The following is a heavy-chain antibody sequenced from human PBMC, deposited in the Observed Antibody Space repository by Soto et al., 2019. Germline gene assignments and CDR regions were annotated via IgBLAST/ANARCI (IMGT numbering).Heavy chain of an antibody. V-gene: IGHV1-69*19. CDR2: ILPIFGTS. CDR3: ARARAEWLFFSCYYSYGMDV. D-gene: IGHD3-3*01. Sequence: QVQLVQSGAEVKKPGSSVKVSCKASGGTFSSYAISCVRQATGHGLEWMGGILPIFGTSNYAQQFHGRVTITANVYTSTAYMALSSLRAADMAVYYCARARAEWLFFSCYYSYGMDVRGQGATVTVSS. J-gene: IGHJ6*02. CDR1: GGTFSSYA.